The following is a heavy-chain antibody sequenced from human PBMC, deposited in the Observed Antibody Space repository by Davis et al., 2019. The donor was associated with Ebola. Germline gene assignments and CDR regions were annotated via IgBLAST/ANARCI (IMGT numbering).Heavy chain of an antibody. J-gene: IGHJ4*02. Sequence: PGGSLRLSCTVSGDSISTYYWSWIRQPPGKGLEWIGYIYYSGSTNYNPSLKSRVTISVDTSKNQFSLKLSSVTAADTAVYYCARDLGDYWGQGTLVTVSS. CDR2: IYYSGST. CDR1: GDSISTYY. V-gene: IGHV4-59*01. CDR3: ARDLGDY.